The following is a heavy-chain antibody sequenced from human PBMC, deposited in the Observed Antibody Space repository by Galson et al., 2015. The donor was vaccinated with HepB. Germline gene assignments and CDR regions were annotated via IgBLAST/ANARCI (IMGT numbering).Heavy chain of an antibody. CDR2: ICHSGST. D-gene: IGHD3-10*01. V-gene: IGHV4-39*07. J-gene: IGHJ6*02. CDR1: GGSISSSSYY. Sequence: SETLSLTCTVSGGSISSSSYYWGWIRQPPGKGLEWIGSICHSGSTNYNPSLKSRVTISVDKSKNQFSLKLSSVTAADTAVYYCARDRHMVRGVIGYYYGMDVLGQGTTVTVSS. CDR3: ARDRHMVRGVIGYYYGMDV.